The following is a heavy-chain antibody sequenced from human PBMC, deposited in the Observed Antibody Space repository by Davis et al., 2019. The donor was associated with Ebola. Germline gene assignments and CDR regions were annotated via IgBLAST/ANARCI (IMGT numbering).Heavy chain of an antibody. CDR3: ARDGVVVAANPGFYYGMDV. D-gene: IGHD2-15*01. CDR2: ISSSSSTI. V-gene: IGHV3-48*02. J-gene: IGHJ6*02. CDR1: GFTFSSYS. Sequence: PGGSLRLSCAASGFTFSSYSMNWVRQAPGKGLEWVSYISSSSSTIYYADSVKGRFTISRDNAKNSLYLQMNSLRDEDTAVYYCARDGVVVAANPGFYYGMDVWGQGTTVTVSS.